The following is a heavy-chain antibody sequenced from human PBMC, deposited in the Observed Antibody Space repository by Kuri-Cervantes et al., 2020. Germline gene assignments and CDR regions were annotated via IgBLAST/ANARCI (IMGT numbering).Heavy chain of an antibody. CDR2: ISPYNGNT. Sequence: ASVKVSCKASGYTFTSYGISWVRQAPGQGLEWMGWISPYNGNTEYAQKFQGRATMTTDTSTSTAYMEVRSLRSDDTAVYYCARDHNDSSGYWGRYYYGMDVWGQGTTVTVSS. CDR3: ARDHNDSSGYWGRYYYGMDV. J-gene: IGHJ6*02. V-gene: IGHV1-18*01. D-gene: IGHD3-22*01. CDR1: GYTFTSYG.